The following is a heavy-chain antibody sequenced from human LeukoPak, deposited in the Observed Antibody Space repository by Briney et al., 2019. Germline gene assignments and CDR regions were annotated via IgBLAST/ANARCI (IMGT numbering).Heavy chain of an antibody. Sequence: PGGSLRLSCAASGFTFSTFAMSWVRQDPGRGLEWVSSITGAGDTTFYPESVKGRFTISRDNSKNTLYLQMNSLRAEDTAVYCCARGGSYYYYGMDVWGQGTTVTVSS. CDR2: ITGAGDTT. J-gene: IGHJ6*02. CDR3: ARGGSYYYYGMDV. CDR1: GFTFSTFA. V-gene: IGHV3-23*01.